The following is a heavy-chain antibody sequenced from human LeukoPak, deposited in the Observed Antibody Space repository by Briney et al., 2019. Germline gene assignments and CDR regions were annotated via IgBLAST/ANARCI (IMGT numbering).Heavy chain of an antibody. CDR2: IQRGGNEK. CDR1: GFTFSSYW. CDR3: AKVGGQLWFPGAYYYMDV. V-gene: IGHV3-7*03. D-gene: IGHD5-18*01. J-gene: IGHJ6*03. Sequence: PGGSLRLSCAASGFTFSSYWMSWVRQAPGKGLEWVANIQRGGNEKYYVNSVKGRFTISRDNAKNSLYLQMNSLRAEDTAVYYCAKVGGQLWFPGAYYYMDVWGKGTTVTISS.